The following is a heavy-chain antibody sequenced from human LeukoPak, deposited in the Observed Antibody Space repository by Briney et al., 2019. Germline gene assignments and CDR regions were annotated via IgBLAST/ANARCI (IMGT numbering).Heavy chain of an antibody. V-gene: IGHV3-23*01. Sequence: GGSLRLSCAASGFTFSSYAVSWVRQAPGKGLEWVSGISGSGSPTHYADSVKGRFAISRDNSKNTVYLQMNSLRAEDTAVYYCAKENGDLYEYCGFTSCPDNWFDPWGQGTLVTVSS. CDR3: AKENGDLYEYCGFTSCPDNWFDP. D-gene: IGHD2-2*01. CDR2: ISGSGSPT. CDR1: GFTFSSYA. J-gene: IGHJ5*02.